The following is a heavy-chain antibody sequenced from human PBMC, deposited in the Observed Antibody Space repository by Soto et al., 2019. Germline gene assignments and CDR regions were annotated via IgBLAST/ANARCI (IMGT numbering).Heavy chain of an antibody. Sequence: SVKVSFKASGGTFSSYAISLVRQAPGQGLEWMGGIIPIFGTANYAQKFQGRVTITADESTSTAYMELSSLRSEDTAVYYCSYYYDSSGYYTGSAFDIWGHGTMVTVPS. J-gene: IGHJ3*02. CDR3: SYYYDSSGYYTGSAFDI. V-gene: IGHV1-69*13. CDR2: IIPIFGTA. CDR1: GGTFSSYA. D-gene: IGHD3-22*01.